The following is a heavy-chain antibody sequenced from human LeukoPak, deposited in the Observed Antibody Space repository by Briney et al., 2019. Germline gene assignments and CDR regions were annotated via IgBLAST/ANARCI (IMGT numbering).Heavy chain of an antibody. D-gene: IGHD3-9*01. CDR1: GLTFSSYT. J-gene: IGHJ3*02. V-gene: IGHV3-21*06. Sequence: GGSLRLSCAASGLTFSSYTMNWVRQAPGKGLEWLSSISSSSSYIYDADSVKGRFTTSRDNAKNTLYLQMNSLRAEDTAVYYCARDTYDILTGYYKWAFDIWGQGTMVTVSS. CDR3: ARDTYDILTGYYKWAFDI. CDR2: ISSSSSYI.